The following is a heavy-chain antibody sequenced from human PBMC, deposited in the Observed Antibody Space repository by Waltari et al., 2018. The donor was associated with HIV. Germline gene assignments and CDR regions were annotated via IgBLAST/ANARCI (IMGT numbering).Heavy chain of an antibody. CDR3: ARDGGTGTSVGYYYYYMDV. Sequence: QVQLQESGPGLVKPSETLSLTCTVSGGSISSYYWSWIRQPPGKGLEWIGYIYYSGRTNYNPSLKSRVTISVDTSKNQFSLKLSSVTAADTAVYYCARDGGTGTSVGYYYYYMDVWGKGTTVTVSS. CDR1: GGSISSYY. CDR2: IYYSGRT. J-gene: IGHJ6*03. V-gene: IGHV4-59*01. D-gene: IGHD1-1*01.